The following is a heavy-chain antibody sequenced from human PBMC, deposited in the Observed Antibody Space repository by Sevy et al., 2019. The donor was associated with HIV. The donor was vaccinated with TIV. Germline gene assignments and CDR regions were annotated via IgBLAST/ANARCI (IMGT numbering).Heavy chain of an antibody. V-gene: IGHV3-23*01. Sequence: GGSLRLSCAVSGFNFNIYSMSRVRQAPGKGLEWVSTLSFGCGKINYADSVKGRFIISRDDSKNTLYLQMNSLRAEDTAVYFCAREGCTRPHDYWGQGTLVTVSS. CDR3: AREGCTRPHDY. CDR2: LSFGCGKI. J-gene: IGHJ4*02. CDR1: GFNFNIYS. D-gene: IGHD2-8*01.